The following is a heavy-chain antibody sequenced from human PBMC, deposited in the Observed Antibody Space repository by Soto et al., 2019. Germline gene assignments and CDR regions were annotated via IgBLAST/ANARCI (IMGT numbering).Heavy chain of an antibody. CDR2: IIPIFGTA. CDR1: GGTFSSYA. D-gene: IGHD3-22*01. J-gene: IGHJ3*02. Sequence: SVKVSCKASGGTFSSYAISWVRQAPGQGLEWMGGIIPIFGTANYAQKFQGRVTITADESTSTAYMELSSLRSEDTAVYYCARVVATLIAVDPQGGVYGAFDIWGQGTIVTVSS. CDR3: ARVVATLIAVDPQGGVYGAFDI. V-gene: IGHV1-69*13.